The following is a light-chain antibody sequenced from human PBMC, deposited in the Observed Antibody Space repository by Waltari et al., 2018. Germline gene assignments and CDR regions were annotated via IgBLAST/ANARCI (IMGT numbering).Light chain of an antibody. CDR3: QQYYDIPLT. CDR1: QSLFYDSTKKDY. J-gene: IGKJ4*01. V-gene: IGKV4-1*01. CDR2: WAS. Sequence: DFVMTQSPDSLAVSLGETATIHCKSSQSLFYDSTKKDYLAWYQQKPGQPPKLLISWASIREFGVPDRFSGSGSGTDFTLTISGLQAEDVALYYCQQYYDIPLTFGGGTKVEIK.